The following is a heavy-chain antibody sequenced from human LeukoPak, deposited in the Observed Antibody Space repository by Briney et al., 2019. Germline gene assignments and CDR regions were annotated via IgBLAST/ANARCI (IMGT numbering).Heavy chain of an antibody. Sequence: SETLSRTCTVSGGSISSYYWSWIRQPPGKGLEWIGYIYYSGSTNYNPSLKSRVTISVDTSKNQFSLKLSSVTAADTAVYYCARGGGYCSGGSCYSFDYWGQGTLVTVSS. CDR1: GGSISSYY. D-gene: IGHD2-15*01. V-gene: IGHV4-59*01. CDR2: IYYSGST. J-gene: IGHJ4*02. CDR3: ARGGGYCSGGSCYSFDY.